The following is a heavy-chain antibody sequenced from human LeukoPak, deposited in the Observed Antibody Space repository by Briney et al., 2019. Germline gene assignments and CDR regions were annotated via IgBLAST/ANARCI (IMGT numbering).Heavy chain of an antibody. Sequence: GGSLRLSCAASGFTFSSYAMSWVRQAPGKGLEWVSVISGSGGDTYYADSVKGRFTISRDNSKNTLYLQMNTLRAEGTAVYYCAKNIIAAAGMMDYWGQGTLVTVSS. V-gene: IGHV3-23*01. CDR2: ISGSGGDT. CDR3: AKNIIAAAGMMDY. D-gene: IGHD6-13*01. J-gene: IGHJ4*02. CDR1: GFTFSSYA.